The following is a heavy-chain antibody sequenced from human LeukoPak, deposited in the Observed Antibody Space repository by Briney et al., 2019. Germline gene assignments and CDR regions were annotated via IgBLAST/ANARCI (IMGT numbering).Heavy chain of an antibody. CDR1: SGSISSSSYY. Sequence: SETLSLTCTVSSGSISSSSYYWGWIRQPPGKGLEWIGNIYYSGSTYYNPSLKSRVTISVGTSQSQFSLRLSSVTAADTAVYYRARYDSGGFYRNFDYWGQGNLVTVSS. V-gene: IGHV4-39*01. J-gene: IGHJ4*02. CDR3: ARYDSGGFYRNFDY. D-gene: IGHD3-22*01. CDR2: IYYSGST.